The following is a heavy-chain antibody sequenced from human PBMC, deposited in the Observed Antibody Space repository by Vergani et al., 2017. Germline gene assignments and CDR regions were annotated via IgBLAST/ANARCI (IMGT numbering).Heavy chain of an antibody. CDR3: AKDSIVGADTWFDP. CDR2: ISAIGVIST. Sequence: EVDLVESGGGLAQPGGSLRLSCEASGFTFRNYAMMWVRQAPGKGLQWVSSISAIGVISTYYADSVKGRFTISRDNSKSTIYLQMNSLRAEDTAVYYCAKDSIVGADTWFDPWGQGTLVTVSS. D-gene: IGHD1-26*01. J-gene: IGHJ5*02. CDR1: GFTFRNYA. V-gene: IGHV3-23*04.